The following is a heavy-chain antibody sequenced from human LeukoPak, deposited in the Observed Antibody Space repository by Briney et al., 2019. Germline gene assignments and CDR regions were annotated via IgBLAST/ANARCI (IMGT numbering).Heavy chain of an antibody. CDR1: GFTFDDYA. Sequence: PGGSLRLSCAASGFTFDDYAMHWVRQAPGKGLEWVSGISWNSGSIGYADSVKGRFTISRDNAKNSLYLQMNSLRAEDMALYYCAKRGTEYYFDYWGQGTLVTVSS. CDR3: AKRGTEYYFDY. CDR2: ISWNSGSI. D-gene: IGHD1-14*01. V-gene: IGHV3-9*03. J-gene: IGHJ4*02.